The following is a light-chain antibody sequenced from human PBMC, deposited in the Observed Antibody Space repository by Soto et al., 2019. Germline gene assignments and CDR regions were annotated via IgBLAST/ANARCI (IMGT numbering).Light chain of an antibody. CDR3: QRTYNAPIT. Sequence: DIQMTQSPSTLSASVRDRVTITFRASQTISSCLAWFQHRPGRAPKFLIYSASNLQSGVPSRFSGSGSGTDFTLTISSLQPEDVATYYGQRTYNAPITFGQGTRLEIK. CDR1: QTISSC. J-gene: IGKJ5*01. CDR2: SAS. V-gene: IGKV1-27*01.